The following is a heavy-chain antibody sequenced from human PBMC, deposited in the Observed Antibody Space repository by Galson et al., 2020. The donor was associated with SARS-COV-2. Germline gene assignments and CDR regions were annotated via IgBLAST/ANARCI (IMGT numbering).Heavy chain of an antibody. CDR1: GDSVSSNSAA. D-gene: IGHD3-22*01. Sequence: ETSETLSLTCAISGDSVSSNSAAWNWIRQSPSRGLEWLGRTYYRSKWYDDYAVSVKSRMTINSDTSKNQFSLQLNSVTPEDTAVYYCARTYRYYYVSSGYSGGFDYSGQGSLVTVSS. CDR3: ARTYRYYYVSSGYSGGFDY. V-gene: IGHV6-1*01. CDR2: TYYRSKWYD. J-gene: IGHJ4*02.